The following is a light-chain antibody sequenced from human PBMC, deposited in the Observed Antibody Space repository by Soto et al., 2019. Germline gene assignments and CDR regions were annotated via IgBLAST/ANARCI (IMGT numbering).Light chain of an antibody. J-gene: IGKJ5*01. Sequence: DIVMTQSPDSVAVSLGERATINCKSSQSILSSSNNKNYLAWYQQRPGQPLKLLISWASTRESGVPDRFSGTGSGTDFTLTVSSLQAEDVAVYYCQQYYGAPITFGQGTRLEIK. CDR3: QQYYGAPIT. CDR2: WAS. V-gene: IGKV4-1*01. CDR1: QSILSSSNNKNY.